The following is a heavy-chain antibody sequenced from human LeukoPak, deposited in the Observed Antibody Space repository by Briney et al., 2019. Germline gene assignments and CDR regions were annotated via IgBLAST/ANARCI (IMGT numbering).Heavy chain of an antibody. CDR2: INHSGST. CDR3: ARGSRYGTSIDY. V-gene: IGHV4-34*01. Sequence: SETLSLTCAVYGGSFSGYYWSWIRQPPGKGLEWIGEINHSGSTNYNPSLKSRVTISVDTSKSQFSLKLSSVTAADTAVYYCARGSRYGTSIDYWGQGTLVTVSS. J-gene: IGHJ4*02. CDR1: GGSFSGYY. D-gene: IGHD3-16*02.